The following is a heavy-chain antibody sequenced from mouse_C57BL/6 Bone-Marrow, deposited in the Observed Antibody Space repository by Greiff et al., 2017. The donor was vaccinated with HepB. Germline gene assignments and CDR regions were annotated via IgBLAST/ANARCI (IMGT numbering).Heavy chain of an antibody. CDR3: ARFYYYGSRGKHYFDY. D-gene: IGHD1-1*01. CDR2: IRNKANGYTT. CDR1: GFTFTDYY. Sequence: DVMLVESGGGLVQPGGSLSLSCAASGFTFTDYYMSWVRQPPGKALEWLGFIRNKANGYTTEYSASVKGRFTISRDNSQNILYLQMKALRAEDSATYYCARFYYYGSRGKHYFDYWGQGTTLTVSS. J-gene: IGHJ2*01. V-gene: IGHV7-3*01.